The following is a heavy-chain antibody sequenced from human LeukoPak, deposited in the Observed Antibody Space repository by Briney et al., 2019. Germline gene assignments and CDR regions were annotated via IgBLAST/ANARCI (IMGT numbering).Heavy chain of an antibody. J-gene: IGHJ6*03. CDR2: FIRSDGTT. V-gene: IGHV3-23*01. Sequence: GGPLRLSCAGSGFTFISYAMTWFRRPPGTGLEWFSSFIRSDGTTSYADSLKGRFTISRDNFKNTLFMQLNSLRAEDPPVIFFAKLGGEVRFLEYLGTNHYYYYYMDVWGKGTTVTVSS. D-gene: IGHD3-3*01. CDR1: GFTFISYA. CDR3: AKLGGEVRFLEYLGTNHYYYYYMDV.